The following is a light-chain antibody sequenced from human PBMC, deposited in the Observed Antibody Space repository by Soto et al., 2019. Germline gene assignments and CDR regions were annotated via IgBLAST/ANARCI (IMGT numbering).Light chain of an antibody. CDR2: ATS. V-gene: IGKV3-20*01. CDR1: QSVSSNY. J-gene: IGKJ2*03. Sequence: EIVLTQSPGTLSLSLGERATLSCRASQSVSSNYLAWYQQKPGQAPRLLIYATSSRATGIPDRFSGSGSGTAFNLTISRLEPEDFAVYYCQQYGNPPRYSFGQGTKLEIK. CDR3: QQYGNPPRYS.